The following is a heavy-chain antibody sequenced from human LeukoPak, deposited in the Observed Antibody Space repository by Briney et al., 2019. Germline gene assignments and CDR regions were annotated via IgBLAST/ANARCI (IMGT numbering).Heavy chain of an antibody. CDR1: GFTFSSYA. V-gene: IGHV3-64*01. CDR3: ATGYYYDSSGYN. CDR2: ISSNGGST. Sequence: GGSLRLSCAASGFTFSSYAMHWVREAPGKGLEYVSAISSNGGSTYYANSVKGRFTISRDDSKTTLYLQMSSLKAEDTAVYYCATGYYYDSSGYNWGQGTLVTVSS. J-gene: IGHJ4*02. D-gene: IGHD3-22*01.